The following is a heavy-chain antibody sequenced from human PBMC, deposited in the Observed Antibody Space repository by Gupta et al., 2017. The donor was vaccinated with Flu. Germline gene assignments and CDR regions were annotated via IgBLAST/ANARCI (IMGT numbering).Heavy chain of an antibody. CDR2: IRSKANSYAT. CDR3: TRHQLWGGADY. V-gene: IGHV3-73*01. J-gene: IGHJ4*02. CDR1: GFTFSGSA. Sequence: EVQLVESGGGLVQPGGSLKLSCAASGFTFSGSAMHWVRQASGKGLEWVGRIRSKANSYATAYAASVKGRFTISRDDSKNTAYLQINSLKTEDTAVYYCTRHQLWGGADYWGQGTLVTVSS. D-gene: IGHD2-21*01.